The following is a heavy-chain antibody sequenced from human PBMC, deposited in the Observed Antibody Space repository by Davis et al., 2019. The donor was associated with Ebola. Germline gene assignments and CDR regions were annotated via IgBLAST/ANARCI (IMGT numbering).Heavy chain of an antibody. Sequence: GESLKISCAASGFTFTSYALTWVRQAPGKGLEWVSAISGSGGSTYYADSVKGRFTISRDNAKNSLYLQMNSLRDEDTAVYYCANKLVPASRWGQGTLVTVSS. D-gene: IGHD2-2*01. CDR1: GFTFTSYA. CDR2: ISGSGGST. V-gene: IGHV3-23*01. J-gene: IGHJ4*02. CDR3: ANKLVPASR.